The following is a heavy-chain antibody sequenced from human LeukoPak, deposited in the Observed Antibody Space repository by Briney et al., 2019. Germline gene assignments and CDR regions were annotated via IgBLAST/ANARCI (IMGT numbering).Heavy chain of an antibody. D-gene: IGHD2-15*01. CDR1: GFTFSSYA. J-gene: IGHJ6*02. Sequence: GGSLRLSCAASGFTFSSYAMSWVRQAPGKGLEWVSAISGSGGSTYHADSVKGRLTISRDNAKNSLYLQMNSLRAEDTAVYYCARDAGYCIGGSCPKNYFYGMDVWGQGTTVTVSS. CDR2: ISGSGGST. CDR3: ARDAGYCIGGSCPKNYFYGMDV. V-gene: IGHV3-23*01.